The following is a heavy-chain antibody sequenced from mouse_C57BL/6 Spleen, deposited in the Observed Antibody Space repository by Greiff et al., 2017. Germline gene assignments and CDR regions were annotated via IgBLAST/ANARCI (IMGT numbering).Heavy chain of an antibody. CDR2: IHPNSGST. V-gene: IGHV1-64*01. CDR1: GYTFTSYW. J-gene: IGHJ2*01. Sequence: QVQLKQPGAELVKPGASVKLSCKASGYTFTSYWMHWVKQRPGQGLEWIGMIHPNSGSTNYNEKFKSKATLTVDKSSSTAYMQLSSLTSEDSAVYYCARGDYGSSWDFDYWGQGTTLTVSS. CDR3: ARGDYGSSWDFDY. D-gene: IGHD1-1*01.